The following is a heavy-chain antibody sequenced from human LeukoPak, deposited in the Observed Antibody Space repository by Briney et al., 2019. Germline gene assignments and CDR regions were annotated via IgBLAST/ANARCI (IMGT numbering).Heavy chain of an antibody. Sequence: SETLSLTCTVSGGSISSYYWSWIRQPPGKGLEWIGYIYYSGSTNYNPSLKSRVTISVDTSKNQFSLKLSSVTAADTAVYYCARHLARRYSITFGIDYGMDVWGQGTTVTVSS. V-gene: IGHV4-59*01. CDR1: GGSISSYY. CDR3: ARHLARRYSITFGIDYGMDV. CDR2: IYYSGST. J-gene: IGHJ6*02. D-gene: IGHD3-16*01.